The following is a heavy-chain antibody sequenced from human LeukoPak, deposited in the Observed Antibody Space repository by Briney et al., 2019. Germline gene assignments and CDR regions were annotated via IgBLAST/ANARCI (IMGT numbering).Heavy chain of an antibody. J-gene: IGHJ5*02. CDR3: ARGRLYYGDSVTWFDP. D-gene: IGHD4-17*01. V-gene: IGHV3-11*06. Sequence: GGSLRLSCAASGFTFSDYYMSWIRQAPGKGLEWISYISSSSSYTNYADSVKGRFTVSRDNAKNSLYLQMNSLRAEDTAVYYCARGRLYYGDSVTWFDPWGQGTLVTVSS. CDR1: GFTFSDYY. CDR2: ISSSSSYT.